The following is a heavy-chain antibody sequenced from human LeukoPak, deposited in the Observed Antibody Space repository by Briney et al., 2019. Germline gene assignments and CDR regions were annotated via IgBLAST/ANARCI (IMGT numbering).Heavy chain of an antibody. V-gene: IGHV4-34*01. CDR1: GGSFSGCY. J-gene: IGHJ4*02. CDR3: ARGGPGYRSGWYNY. CDR2: INHSGST. D-gene: IGHD6-19*01. Sequence: PSETLSLTCAVYGGSFSGCYRSWIRQPPGKGLEWIGEINHSGSTNYNPSLKSRVTISVDTSKNQFSLKLSSVTAADTAVYYCARGGPGYRSGWYNYWGQGTLVTVSS.